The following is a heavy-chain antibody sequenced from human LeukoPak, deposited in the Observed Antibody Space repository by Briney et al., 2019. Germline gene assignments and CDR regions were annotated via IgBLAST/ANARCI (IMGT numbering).Heavy chain of an antibody. CDR1: GFTVSSNY. J-gene: IGHJ4*02. V-gene: IGHV3-53*01. Sequence: GGSLRLSCAASGFTVSSNYMSWVRQAPGKGLEWVSVIYAGGSTYYADSVKGRFTISRDNSKNTLYLQMNSLRAEDTAVYYCAKDYDSSSWYAPYEFDHWGQGTLVTVSS. CDR3: AKDYDSSSWYAPYEFDH. D-gene: IGHD6-13*01. CDR2: IYAGGST.